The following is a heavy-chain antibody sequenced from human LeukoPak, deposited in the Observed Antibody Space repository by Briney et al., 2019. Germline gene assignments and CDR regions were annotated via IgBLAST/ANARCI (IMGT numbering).Heavy chain of an antibody. J-gene: IGHJ2*01. CDR3: AKGDSSGWYGFWYFDL. V-gene: IGHV3-30*02. D-gene: IGHD6-19*01. Sequence: PGGFLRLSCAASGFTFSSYGMHWVRQAPGKGLEWVAFIRYDGSNKYYADSVKGRFTISRDNSKNTLYLQMNSLRAEDTAVYYCAKGDSSGWYGFWYFDLWGRGTLVTVSS. CDR1: GFTFSSYG. CDR2: IRYDGSNK.